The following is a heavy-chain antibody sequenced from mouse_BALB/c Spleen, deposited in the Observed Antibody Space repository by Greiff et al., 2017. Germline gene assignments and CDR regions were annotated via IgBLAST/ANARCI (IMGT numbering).Heavy chain of an antibody. CDR3: TRGSYDYDVGYAMDY. CDR1: GFTFSNYW. V-gene: IGHV6-6*02. D-gene: IGHD2-4*01. CDR2: IRLKSNNYAT. J-gene: IGHJ4*01. Sequence: EVQGVESGGGLVQPGGSMKLSCVASGFTFSNYWMNWVRQSPEKGLEWVAEIRLKSNNYATHYAESVKGRFTISRDDSKSSVYLQMNNLRAEDTGIYYCTRGSYDYDVGYAMDYWGQGTSVTVSS.